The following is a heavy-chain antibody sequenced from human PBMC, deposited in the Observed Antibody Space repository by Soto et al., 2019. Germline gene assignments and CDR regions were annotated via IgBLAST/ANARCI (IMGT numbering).Heavy chain of an antibody. D-gene: IGHD6-19*01. CDR1: GFTFSGYG. CDR3: TRRFSDGWYSDY. V-gene: IGHV3-33*01. CDR2: IWYDGSNE. J-gene: IGHJ4*02. Sequence: QVQLVESGGGVVQPGRSLRLSCAASGFTFSGYGMHWVRQAPGKGLEWVAVIWYDGSNENYADSVKGRFTISRDNSKNTLYLQMNSLRAEDTAVYYCTRRFSDGWYSDYSGQGTLVTVSS.